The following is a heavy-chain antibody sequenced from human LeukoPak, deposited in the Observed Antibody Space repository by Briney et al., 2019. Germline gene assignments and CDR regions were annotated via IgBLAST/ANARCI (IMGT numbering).Heavy chain of an antibody. J-gene: IGHJ6*02. CDR1: GFTVSSNY. Sequence: LAGGSLRLSCAASGFTVSSNYMSWVRQAPGKGLEWVSVIYSGGNTYYADSVRARFTISRDNSKNTLYLQMNSLRAEDTALYYCAKDLHYYVAMDVWGQGTAVTVSS. D-gene: IGHD3-10*02. V-gene: IGHV3-66*01. CDR3: AKDLHYYVAMDV. CDR2: IYSGGNT.